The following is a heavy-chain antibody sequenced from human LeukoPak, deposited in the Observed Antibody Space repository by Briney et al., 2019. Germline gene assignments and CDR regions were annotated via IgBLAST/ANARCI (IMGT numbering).Heavy chain of an antibody. Sequence: GGSLRLSCAASGFTFDDYAMHWVRQAPGMGLEWVSGISWNSGSIGYADSVKGRFTISRDNAKNSLYLQTNSLRAEDTAVYYCAKDGQWLASYYFDYWGQGTLVTVSS. CDR3: AKDGQWLASYYFDY. J-gene: IGHJ4*02. CDR1: GFTFDDYA. CDR2: ISWNSGSI. V-gene: IGHV3-9*01. D-gene: IGHD6-19*01.